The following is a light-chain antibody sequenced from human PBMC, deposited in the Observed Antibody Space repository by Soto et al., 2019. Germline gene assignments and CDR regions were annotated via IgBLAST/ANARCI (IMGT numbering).Light chain of an antibody. Sequence: QSVLTQPPSASGTPGQRVTMSCSGSGSNIGPNYVYWFQQFPGTAPKLLIYNNDQRPSGVPDRFSGSKSGTSASLDISGLWSEDEADYYCAAWDDSLSGRVFGGGTKVTVL. CDR3: AAWDDSLSGRV. CDR2: NND. CDR1: GSNIGPNY. J-gene: IGLJ3*02. V-gene: IGLV1-47*02.